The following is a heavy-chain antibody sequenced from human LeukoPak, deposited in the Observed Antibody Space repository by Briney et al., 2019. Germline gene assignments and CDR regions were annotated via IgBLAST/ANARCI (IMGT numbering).Heavy chain of an antibody. CDR1: GYRFNSYW. CDR2: IYPDDSDT. Sequence: PGEALKISFKGSGYRFNSYWIAWVRPMPGKGREWMGIIYPDDSDTRYSPSFQGQVTISADKSVRTAYLQWSSLKASDTAMYYCARPNITSYYDSRGYDAFDVWGQGTMVTVSS. D-gene: IGHD3-22*01. V-gene: IGHV5-51*01. CDR3: ARPNITSYYDSRGYDAFDV. J-gene: IGHJ3*01.